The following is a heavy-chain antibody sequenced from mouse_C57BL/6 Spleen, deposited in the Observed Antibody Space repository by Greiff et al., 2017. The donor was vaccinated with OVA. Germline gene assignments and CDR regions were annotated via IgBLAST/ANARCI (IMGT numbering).Heavy chain of an antibody. CDR2: IDPANGNT. CDR1: GFNIKNTY. J-gene: IGHJ1*03. Sequence: EVQLQQSVAELVRPGASVKLSCTASGFNIKNTYMHLVKQRPEQGLEWIGRIDPANGNTKYAPKFQGKATITADTSSNTAYLQLSSLTSEDTAIYYCARTTVVARYFDVWGTGTTVTVSS. D-gene: IGHD1-1*01. CDR3: ARTTVVARYFDV. V-gene: IGHV14-3*01.